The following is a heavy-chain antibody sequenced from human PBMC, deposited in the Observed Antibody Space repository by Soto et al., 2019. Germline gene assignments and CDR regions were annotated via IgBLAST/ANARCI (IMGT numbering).Heavy chain of an antibody. CDR3: ARDQGGYSYGYSFDY. D-gene: IGHD5-18*01. CDR1: GGTFNNYS. Sequence: APGKVSWEASGGTFNNYSNSWGRQAPGQGLEWMGRIIPILGIANYAQKFQGRVTITADKSTSTAYMELSSLRSEDTAVYYCARDQGGYSYGYSFDYWGQGTLVTVSS. J-gene: IGHJ4*02. V-gene: IGHV1-69*04. CDR2: IIPILGIA.